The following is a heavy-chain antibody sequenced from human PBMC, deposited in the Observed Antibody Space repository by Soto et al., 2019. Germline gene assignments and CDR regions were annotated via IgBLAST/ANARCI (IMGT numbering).Heavy chain of an antibody. J-gene: IGHJ4*02. CDR2: VDSDGTTT. V-gene: IGHV3-74*01. CDR1: GFTFTSYW. CDR3: ARGLYTSGI. D-gene: IGHD6-19*01. Sequence: EVQLVESGGGLVQPGGSLRLSCAASGFTFTSYWMHWVRQAPGKGLVWVSRVDSDGTTTAYADSVKGRFTISRDNAKNMIYLQMNSLRAEETAVYYCARGLYTSGIWGQGTLVTVSS.